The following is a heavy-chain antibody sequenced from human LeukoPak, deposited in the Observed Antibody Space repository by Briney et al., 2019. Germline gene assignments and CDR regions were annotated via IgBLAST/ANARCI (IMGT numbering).Heavy chain of an antibody. CDR2: IYYSGST. V-gene: IGHV4-59*12. D-gene: IGHD6-13*01. Sequence: GSLRLSCAASGFTFSSYGMSWVRQPPGKGLEWIGYIYYSGSTNYNPSLKSRVTISVDTSKNQFSLKLSSVTAADTAVYFCARVRGSSWNTGYYYHFMDVWGKGTTVTISS. CDR1: GFTFSSYG. J-gene: IGHJ6*03. CDR3: ARVRGSSWNTGYYYHFMDV.